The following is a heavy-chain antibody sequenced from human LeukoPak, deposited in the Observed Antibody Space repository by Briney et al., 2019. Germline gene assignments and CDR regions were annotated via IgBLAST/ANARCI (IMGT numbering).Heavy chain of an antibody. V-gene: IGHV3-15*01. J-gene: IGHJ4*02. Sequence: AGSLRLSCAASGFTFSNACMSWVRQAPGKGLEWVGRIKSKTDGGTTDYAAPVKGRFTISRDDSKNTLYLQMNSLKTEDTAVYYCTTVRRGYDSSGYYYYLDYWGQGTLVTVSS. D-gene: IGHD3-22*01. CDR2: IKSKTDGGTT. CDR3: TTVRRGYDSSGYYYYLDY. CDR1: GFTFSNAC.